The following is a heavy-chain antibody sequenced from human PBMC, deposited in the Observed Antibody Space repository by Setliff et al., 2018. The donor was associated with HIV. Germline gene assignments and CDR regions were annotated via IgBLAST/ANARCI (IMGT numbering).Heavy chain of an antibody. D-gene: IGHD3-22*01. CDR1: GGSISSYY. CDR3: ARYKHPYYYDSSGYFDY. V-gene: IGHV4-59*01. Sequence: PSETLSLTCTVSGGSISSYYWSWIRQPAGKGLEWIGYIYYSGSTNYNPSLKSRVTISVDTSKNQFSLKLSSVTAADTAVYYCARYKHPYYYDSSGYFDYWGQGTLVTV. CDR2: IYYSGST. J-gene: IGHJ4*02.